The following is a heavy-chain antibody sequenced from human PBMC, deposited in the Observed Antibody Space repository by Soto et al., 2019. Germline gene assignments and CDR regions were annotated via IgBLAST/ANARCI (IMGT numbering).Heavy chain of an antibody. V-gene: IGHV1-2*04. Sequence: GASVKVSCKASGYTFTGYYMHWVRQAPGQGLEWMGWINPNSGGTNYAQKFQGWVTMTRDTSISTAYMELSRLRSEDTAVYYCASWNSRRPGGAFDIWGQGTMVTVSS. CDR1: GYTFTGYY. CDR3: ASWNSRRPGGAFDI. J-gene: IGHJ3*02. D-gene: IGHD6-13*01. CDR2: INPNSGGT.